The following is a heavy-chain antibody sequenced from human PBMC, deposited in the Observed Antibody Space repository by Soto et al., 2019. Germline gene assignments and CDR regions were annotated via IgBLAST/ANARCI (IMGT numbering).Heavy chain of an antibody. CDR3: ARRLVLPNYYYYYMDV. Sequence: PSETLSLTCTVSGGSISSSSYYWGWIRQPPGKGLEWIGSIYYSGSTYYNPSLKSRVTISVDTSKNQFSLKLSSVTAADTAVYYCARRLVLPNYYYYYMDVWGKGTTVTVS. V-gene: IGHV4-39*01. CDR2: IYYSGST. CDR1: GGSISSSSYY. J-gene: IGHJ6*03. D-gene: IGHD2-8*01.